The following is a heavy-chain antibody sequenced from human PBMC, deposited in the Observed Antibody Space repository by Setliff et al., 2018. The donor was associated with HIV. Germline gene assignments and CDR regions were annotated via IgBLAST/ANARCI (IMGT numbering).Heavy chain of an antibody. Sequence: SETLSLTCAVSGGSISSGGYSWSWIRQSPGKGLEWIGYIYHTGNTYYNPSLKSRITISVDTSKHQFSLKLSSVTAADTAVYYCARDRGTRYGSGKNFDSWGQGILVTVSS. J-gene: IGHJ4*02. CDR1: GGSISSGGYS. D-gene: IGHD3-10*01. V-gene: IGHV4-30-2*06. CDR3: ARDRGTRYGSGKNFDS. CDR2: IYHTGNT.